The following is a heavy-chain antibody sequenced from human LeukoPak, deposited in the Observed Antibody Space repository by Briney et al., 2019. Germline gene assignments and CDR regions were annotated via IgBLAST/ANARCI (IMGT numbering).Heavy chain of an antibody. V-gene: IGHV3-23*01. CDR3: ARLLSYGRYYYYMDV. CDR2: ISGSGGST. D-gene: IGHD5-18*01. Sequence: GGSLRLSCAASGFTFSSYAMSWVRQAPGKGLEWVSAISGSGGSTYYADSVKGRFTISRDNSKNTLYLQMNSLRAEDTAVYYCARLLSYGRYYYYMDVWGKGTTVTVSS. J-gene: IGHJ6*03. CDR1: GFTFSSYA.